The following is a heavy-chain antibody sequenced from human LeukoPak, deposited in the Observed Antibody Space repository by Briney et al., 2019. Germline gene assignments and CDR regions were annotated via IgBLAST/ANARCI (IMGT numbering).Heavy chain of an antibody. CDR2: RSYDGANK. V-gene: IGHV3-30*04. J-gene: IGHJ6*04. Sequence: GRSLRLSCAASGFTFSSYAMHWVRQAPGKGLEWVAVRSYDGANKHYADSVKGRFIISRDNSKNTLYLEMNSLRAEDTAVYYCARDQAVSGSNYYYGVDVWGEGTTVTVSS. D-gene: IGHD6-19*01. CDR3: ARDQAVSGSNYYYGVDV. CDR1: GFTFSSYA.